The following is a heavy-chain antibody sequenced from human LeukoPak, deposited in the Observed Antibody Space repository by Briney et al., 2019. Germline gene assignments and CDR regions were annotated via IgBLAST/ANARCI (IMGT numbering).Heavy chain of an antibody. J-gene: IGHJ4*02. Sequence: ASVKVSCKASGYTFTSYDINWVRQATGQGLEWMGWMNPNSGNTGYTQKFQGRVTITRNTSISTAYMELSSLRSEDTAVYYCARMVSYGKIDYWGQGTLVTVSA. CDR2: MNPNSGNT. CDR1: GYTFTSYD. D-gene: IGHD5-18*01. V-gene: IGHV1-8*03. CDR3: ARMVSYGKIDY.